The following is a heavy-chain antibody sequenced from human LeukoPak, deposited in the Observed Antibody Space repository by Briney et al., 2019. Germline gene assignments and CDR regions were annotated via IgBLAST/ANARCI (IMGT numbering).Heavy chain of an antibody. CDR2: ISSSESYI. V-gene: IGHV3-21*01. J-gene: IGHJ6*02. CDR3: ARVRLFGESSYGMDV. CDR1: GFTFSSYS. D-gene: IGHD3-10*02. Sequence: GGSLRLSCAASGFTFSSYSMNWVRQAPGKGLEWVSSISSSESYIHYADSVKGRFSISRDNAKSSLYLQMNNLRPEDTAIYYCARVRLFGESSYGMDVWGQGTTVTVFS.